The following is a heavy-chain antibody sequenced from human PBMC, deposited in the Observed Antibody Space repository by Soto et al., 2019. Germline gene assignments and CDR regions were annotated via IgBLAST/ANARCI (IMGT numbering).Heavy chain of an antibody. J-gene: IGHJ4*02. CDR2: IFYGGHT. D-gene: IGHD6-19*01. CDR1: GDFLTTYY. CDR3: ARSPQYSSGWNGGFDY. V-gene: IGHV4-59*01. Sequence: PSETLSLTCDVSGDFLTTYYWNWIRQSPGKGLEWIGYIFYGGHTNYNPSLRGRATISVDTSKNQFSPKLSSVTAADTAVYYCARSPQYSSGWNGGFDYWGQGTLVTVSS.